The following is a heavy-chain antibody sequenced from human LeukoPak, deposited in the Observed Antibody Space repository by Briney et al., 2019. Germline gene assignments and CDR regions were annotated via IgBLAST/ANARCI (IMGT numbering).Heavy chain of an antibody. CDR3: ARGNYYGQDY. J-gene: IGHJ4*02. CDR2: INSDGSTT. D-gene: IGHD3-10*01. V-gene: IGHV3-74*01. Sequence: GGSLRLSCAASGFTFSSYAMSWVRQAPVKGLVWISRINSDGSTTSYADSVKGRFTISRDNAKNTLYLQMNSLRAEDTAVYYCARGNYYGQDYWGQGTLVTVSS. CDR1: GFTFSSYA.